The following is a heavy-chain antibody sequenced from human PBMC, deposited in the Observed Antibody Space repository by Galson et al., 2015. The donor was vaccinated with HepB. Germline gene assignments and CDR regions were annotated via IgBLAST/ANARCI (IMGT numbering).Heavy chain of an antibody. CDR1: GGTFSSYA. CDR3: ARAARYYGSGSYGMDV. CDR2: IIPSCGTA. V-gene: IGHV1-69*13. D-gene: IGHD3-10*01. J-gene: IGHJ6*02. Sequence: SVKVSCKASGGTFSSYAISWVRQAPGQGLEWMGGIIPSCGTANYAQKFQGRVTITADESTSTAYMELSSLRSEDTAVYYCARAARYYGSGSYGMDVWGHGTTVTVSS.